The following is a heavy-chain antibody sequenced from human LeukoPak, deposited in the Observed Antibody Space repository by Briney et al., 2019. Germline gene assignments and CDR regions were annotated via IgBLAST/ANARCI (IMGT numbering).Heavy chain of an antibody. CDR1: GFTFSSYG. J-gene: IGHJ4*02. CDR3: ARAYCGGDCSPGSLGY. CDR2: IWYDGSNK. Sequence: GGSLRLSCAASGFTFSSYGMHWVRQAPGKGLEWVAVIWYDGSNKYYADSVKGRFTISRDNSKNTLYLQMNSLRAEDTAVYYCARAYCGGDCSPGSLGYWGQGTLVTVSS. V-gene: IGHV3-33*01. D-gene: IGHD2-21*02.